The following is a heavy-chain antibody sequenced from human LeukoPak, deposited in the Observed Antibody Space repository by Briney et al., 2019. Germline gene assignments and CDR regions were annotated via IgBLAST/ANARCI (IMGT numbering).Heavy chain of an antibody. Sequence: ASAKDSCKSSGYIFSDYYMHWVRQAPGQGLEWMGLTNPKSGDTNFAQKFQGRVTMTRDTSICTAYMELSRLRSDDTAVYYCARVYQDWYFDLWGRRTLVTVSS. V-gene: IGHV1-2*02. D-gene: IGHD2-8*01. CDR2: TNPKSGDT. J-gene: IGHJ2*01. CDR3: ARVYQDWYFDL. CDR1: GYIFSDYY.